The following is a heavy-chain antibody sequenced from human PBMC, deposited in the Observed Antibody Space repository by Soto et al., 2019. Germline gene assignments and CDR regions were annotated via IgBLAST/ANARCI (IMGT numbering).Heavy chain of an antibody. J-gene: IGHJ6*02. CDR2: ISGSGGST. CDR3: AKDPPPIMITFGGVIVRKTFSGYYGIDV. Sequence: PGGSLRLSCAASGFTFSSYDMSWVRQAPGKGLEWVSTISGSGGSTYYADSVKGRFTISRDNSKNTLYLQMNSLRAEDTAVYYCAKDPPPIMITFGGVIVRKTFSGYYGIDVWGQGTTVTVSS. V-gene: IGHV3-23*01. D-gene: IGHD3-16*02. CDR1: GFTFSSYD.